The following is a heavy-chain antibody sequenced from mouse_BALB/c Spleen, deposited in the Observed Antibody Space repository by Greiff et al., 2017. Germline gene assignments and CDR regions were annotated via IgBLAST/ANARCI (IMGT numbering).Heavy chain of an antibody. D-gene: IGHD3-1*01. V-gene: IGHV1-54*01. CDR3: ARPRGYYFDY. CDR2: INPGSGGT. CDR1: GYAFTNYL. Sequence: VQLQQSGAELVRPGTSVKVSCKASGYAFTNYLIEWVKQRPGQGLEWIGVINPGSGGTNYNEKFKGKATLTADKSSSTAYMQLSSLTSDDSAVYFCARPRGYYFDYWGQGTTLTVSS. J-gene: IGHJ2*01.